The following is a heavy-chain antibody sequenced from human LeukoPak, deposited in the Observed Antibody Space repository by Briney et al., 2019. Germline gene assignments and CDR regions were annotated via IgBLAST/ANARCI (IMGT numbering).Heavy chain of an antibody. D-gene: IGHD3-22*01. J-gene: IGHJ4*02. CDR1: GYTFTGYY. V-gene: IGHV1-2*02. CDR2: INPNSGGT. CDR3: AREWRVVAEGFDY. Sequence: ASVKVSCKASGYTFTGYYMHWVRQAPGQGLEWMGWINPNSGGTNYAQKFQGRVTMTRDTSISTAYMELSRLRSDDTAVYYCAREWRVVAEGFDYWGQGTLVTVSS.